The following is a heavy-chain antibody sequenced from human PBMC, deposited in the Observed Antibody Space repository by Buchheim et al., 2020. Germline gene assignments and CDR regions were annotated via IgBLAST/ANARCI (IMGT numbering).Heavy chain of an antibody. CDR2: IYYSGST. V-gene: IGHV4-39*01. CDR1: GGSISSSSYY. D-gene: IGHD5-24*01. J-gene: IGHJ4*02. Sequence: QLQLQESGPGLVKPSETLSLTCTVSGGSISSSSYYWGWIRQPPGKGLEWIGSIYYSGSTYYNPALKSRVTISVDTSKNQFPLKLSSVTAADTAVYYCARQAGWLQFPFDYWGQGTL. CDR3: ARQAGWLQFPFDY.